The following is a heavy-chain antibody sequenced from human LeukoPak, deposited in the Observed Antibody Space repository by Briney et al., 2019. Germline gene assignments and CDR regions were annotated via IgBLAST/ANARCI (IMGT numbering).Heavy chain of an antibody. J-gene: IGHJ4*02. CDR3: AKGGYSSGC. V-gene: IGHV3-23*01. CDR2: ISGSGGST. D-gene: IGHD6-19*01. CDR1: GFTFSVYA. Sequence: GESLRLSCAASGFTFSVYAMSWVRQAPGKGLEWVSTISGSGGSTYYADSVKGRFTISRDNSKNTLYLQMNSLRVEDTAVYYCAKGGYSSGCWGQGTLVTVS.